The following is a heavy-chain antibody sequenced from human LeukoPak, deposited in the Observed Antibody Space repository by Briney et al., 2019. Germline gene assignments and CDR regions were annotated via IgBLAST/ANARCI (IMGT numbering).Heavy chain of an antibody. CDR1: GFTFNNYG. J-gene: IGHJ1*01. Sequence: GGSLRLSCAASGFTFNNYGMHWVRQAPGKGPEWVAFIRNDDGSNKYYADSVKGRFTISRDNSKNTVHLQMNSLRVEDTAVYYCAKDGAQYFQHWGQGTLVTVSA. V-gene: IGHV3-30*02. CDR3: AKDGAQYFQH. CDR2: IRNDDGSNK. D-gene: IGHD3-16*01.